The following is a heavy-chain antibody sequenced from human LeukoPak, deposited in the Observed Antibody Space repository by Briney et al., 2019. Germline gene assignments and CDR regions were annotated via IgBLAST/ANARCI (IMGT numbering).Heavy chain of an antibody. CDR2: INHSGST. V-gene: IGHV4-34*01. Sequence: PSETLSLTCAVYGGSFSGYYWSWIRQPPGKGLEWIGEINHSGSTNYNPSLKSRVTISVDTSKNQFSLKLSSVTAADTAVYYCASFSIRSRGRADYWGQGTLVTVSS. J-gene: IGHJ4*02. CDR1: GGSFSGYY. D-gene: IGHD3-3*02. CDR3: ASFSIRSRGRADY.